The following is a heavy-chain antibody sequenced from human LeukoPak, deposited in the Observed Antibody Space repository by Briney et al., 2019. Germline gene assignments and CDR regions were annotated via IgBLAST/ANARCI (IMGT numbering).Heavy chain of an antibody. J-gene: IGHJ4*02. CDR2: ISSGSRFI. CDR3: ARSAVGTTTPLSY. V-gene: IGHV3-21*06. Sequence: GGSLRLSCAAPGFTFTSYTMNWVRQAPGKGLEWVSLISSGSRFIYYADSVKGRFTISRDNAKNILYLQMNSLRVEDTAIYFCARSAVGTTTPLSYWGQGALVTVSS. CDR1: GFTFTSYT. D-gene: IGHD1-26*01.